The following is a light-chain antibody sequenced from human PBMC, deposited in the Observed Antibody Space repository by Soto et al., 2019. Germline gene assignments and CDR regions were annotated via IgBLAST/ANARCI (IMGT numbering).Light chain of an antibody. J-gene: IGLJ2*01. CDR2: EVN. V-gene: IGLV2-11*01. Sequence: QSALTQPRSVSGSPGQSVTISCTGTSSDVGGYNYVSWYQQHPGKAPKFIIFEVNKRPSGVPDRFSGSKSGNTASLTISGLQVEDEADYYCCAYAGTYVVFGGGTKLTVL. CDR1: SSDVGGYNY. CDR3: CAYAGTYVV.